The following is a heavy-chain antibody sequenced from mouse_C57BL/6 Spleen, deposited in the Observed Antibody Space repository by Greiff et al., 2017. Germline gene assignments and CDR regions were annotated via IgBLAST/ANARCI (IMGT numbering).Heavy chain of an antibody. CDR3: ARQIYSNYDYDYAIDY. CDR2: IDPNSGGT. CDR1: GYTFTSYW. V-gene: IGHV1-72*01. Sequence: QVQLKQPGAELVKPGASVKLSCKASGYTFTSYWMHWVKQRPGRGLEWIGRIDPNSGGTKYNEKFKSKATLTVDKPSSTAYMQLSSQTSEDSAVYYCARQIYSNYDYDYAIDYWGQGTSVTVSS. J-gene: IGHJ4*01. D-gene: IGHD2-5*01.